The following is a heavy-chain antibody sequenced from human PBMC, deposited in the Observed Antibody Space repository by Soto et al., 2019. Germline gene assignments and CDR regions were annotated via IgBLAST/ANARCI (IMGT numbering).Heavy chain of an antibody. D-gene: IGHD1-26*01. CDR2: IGASGGST. V-gene: IGHV3-23*01. CDR1: GLTFSTYA. CDR3: AKSLWVGATTEGIDY. J-gene: IGHJ4*02. Sequence: EVQLLESGGTLLHPGGSLRPPGAASGLTFSTYAMNGAPKALGKGREWVSGIGASGGSTYYSDSLKGRFTISRDNSRNTVFLQMKSLRAEDTAVYYCAKSLWVGATTEGIDYWGQGTLVTVSS.